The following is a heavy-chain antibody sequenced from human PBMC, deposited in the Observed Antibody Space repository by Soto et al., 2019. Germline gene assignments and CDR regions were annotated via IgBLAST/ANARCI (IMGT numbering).Heavy chain of an antibody. D-gene: IGHD6-6*01. CDR1: GVSGSSDNW. CDR2: IYDSGAT. V-gene: IGHV4-4*02. J-gene: IGHJ5*02. CDR3: ARVSSSSRTWFDP. Sequence: LSLTCAVSGVSGSSDNWWSWVRQPPGKGLEWIGEIYDSGATNYSPSLKSRVTISVDWSKNQFSLKVTSVTAADTAVYYCARVSSSSRTWFDPWGQGTLVTVSS.